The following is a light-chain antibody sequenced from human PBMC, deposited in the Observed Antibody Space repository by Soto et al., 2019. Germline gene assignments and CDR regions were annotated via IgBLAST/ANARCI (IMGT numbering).Light chain of an antibody. CDR1: QNIRNW. CDR3: QHYNSWPPTCT. V-gene: IGKV1-5*01. J-gene: IGKJ1*01. CDR2: DSS. Sequence: EIKMTQSPATVSVSVGESVTITFRAIQNIRNWFALYQQKPGIAPIPLIYDSSSWKSGVPARFSGSGSGTEFTLTIIILQSEDFAVYYCQHYNSWPPTCTFGQGTNVHI.